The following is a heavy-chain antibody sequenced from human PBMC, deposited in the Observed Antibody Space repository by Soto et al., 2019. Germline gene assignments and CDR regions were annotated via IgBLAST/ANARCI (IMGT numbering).Heavy chain of an antibody. CDR1: SGSMRRYY. CDR2: IYYSGTT. V-gene: IGHV4-59*01. Sequence: PSQTLSLTCSPSSGSMRRYYWRSIRQPPGRGLEWIGYIYYSGTTTYNPSLKSRFTISVDTSKNQLFLKVKSVTAADIAVYYCARNSRGYIFGYYFDSWGQGTLVTVSS. J-gene: IGHJ4*02. CDR3: ARNSRGYIFGYYFDS. D-gene: IGHD5-18*01.